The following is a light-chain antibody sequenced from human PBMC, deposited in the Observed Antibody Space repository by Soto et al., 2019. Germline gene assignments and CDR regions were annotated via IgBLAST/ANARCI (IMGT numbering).Light chain of an antibody. Sequence: EIVMTQSPATLSVSPGERATLSCRASQSVSSNLAWYQQKPGQAPRLLIYGASTRATGIPARFSGSGSGTEFTLTISSLQSEDFAVYYCQQYNNWLWTFGKGTKVE. CDR3: QQYNNWLWT. V-gene: IGKV3-15*01. CDR2: GAS. CDR1: QSVSSN. J-gene: IGKJ1*01.